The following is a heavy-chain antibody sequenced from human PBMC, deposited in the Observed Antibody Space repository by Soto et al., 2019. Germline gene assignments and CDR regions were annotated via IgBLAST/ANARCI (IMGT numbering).Heavy chain of an antibody. Sequence: QVQLVQSGAEVKTPGASVKVSCRASGYSFRTHGISWVRQAPGQGLEWMVWISTYDDKTNFPQKFQVRITMTTDTSTRTAYMELRSLRSDDTAVYFCARDLGYCNSSGCFRNWFDPWGQGTLVTVSS. J-gene: IGHJ5*02. CDR1: GYSFRTHG. CDR2: ISTYDDKT. V-gene: IGHV1-18*01. D-gene: IGHD2-15*01. CDR3: ARDLGYCNSSGCFRNWFDP.